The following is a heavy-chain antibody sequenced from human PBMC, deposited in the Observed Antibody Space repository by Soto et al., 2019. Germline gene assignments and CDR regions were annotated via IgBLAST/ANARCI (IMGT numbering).Heavy chain of an antibody. V-gene: IGHV4-59*01. CDR3: SRELGYSYGEVDYYYGMDV. D-gene: IGHD5-18*01. J-gene: IGHJ6*02. CDR1: GGSISSYY. CDR2: IYYSGST. Sequence: PSETLSLTCTVSGGSISSYYWSWIRQPPGKGLEWIGYIYYSGSTNYNPSLKSRVTISVDTSKTQFSLKLSSVTAADTAVYYCSRELGYSYGEVDYYYGMDVWGQGTTVTVSS.